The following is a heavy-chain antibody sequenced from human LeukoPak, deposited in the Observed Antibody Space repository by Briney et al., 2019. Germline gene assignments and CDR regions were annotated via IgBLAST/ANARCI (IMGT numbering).Heavy chain of an antibody. Sequence: ASVKVSCKASGYTFSSYDISWVRQATGQGLEWMGRMNPKSGNTGYAQMFQGRVTITRNTSISTAYMELRSLRSEDTAVYYCARGGYCSSTSCYIDRALDIWGQGTMVTVSS. CDR1: GYTFSSYD. CDR3: ARGGYCSSTSCYIDRALDI. J-gene: IGHJ3*02. CDR2: MNPKSGNT. D-gene: IGHD2-2*02. V-gene: IGHV1-8*02.